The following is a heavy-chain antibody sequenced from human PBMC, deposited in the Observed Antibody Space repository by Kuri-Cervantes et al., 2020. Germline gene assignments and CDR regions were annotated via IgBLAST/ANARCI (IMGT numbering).Heavy chain of an antibody. D-gene: IGHD1-1*01. J-gene: IGHJ6*03. CDR1: GFTFSSYG. Sequence: GESLKISCAASGFTFSSYGMHWVRQAPGKGLEWVAVIWYDGCNKYYADSVKGRFTISRDNSKNTLYLQMNSLRAEDTAVYYCAREYRYYYYYMDVWGKGTTVTVSS. CDR3: AREYRYYYYYMDV. CDR2: IWYDGCNK. V-gene: IGHV3-33*01.